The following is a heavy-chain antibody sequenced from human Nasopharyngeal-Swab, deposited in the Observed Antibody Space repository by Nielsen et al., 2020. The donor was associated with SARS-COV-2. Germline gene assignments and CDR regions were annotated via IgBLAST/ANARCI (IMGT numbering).Heavy chain of an antibody. V-gene: IGHV3-11*04. D-gene: IGHD1-26*01. J-gene: IGHJ5*02. CDR2: MSNDSYVI. CDR1: GFIFSDQY. Sequence: GESLKISCAASGFIFSDQYMSWMRQPPGKGLEWLSYMSNDSYVIKYADSVKGRFTVSRDNAKNSLYLQMNSLTPEDTAMYYCARDAGWGGKYGSNWFDPWGQGTLVTVSS. CDR3: ARDAGWGGKYGSNWFDP.